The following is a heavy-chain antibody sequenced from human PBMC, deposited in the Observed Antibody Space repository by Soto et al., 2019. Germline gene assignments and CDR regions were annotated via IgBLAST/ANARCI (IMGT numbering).Heavy chain of an antibody. CDR2: IIPIFGTA. Sequence: QVQLVQSGAEVKKPGSSVKVSCKASGGTFSSYAISWVRQAPGQGLEWMGGIIPIFGTANYAQKFQGRVTITADESTSTAYMELSSLRSEDTAVYYCARDREKTSKGRITICGVVTYNWFDPWVQGTLVTVSS. CDR3: ARDREKTSKGRITICGVVTYNWFDP. CDR1: GGTFSSYA. D-gene: IGHD3-3*01. V-gene: IGHV1-69*01. J-gene: IGHJ5*02.